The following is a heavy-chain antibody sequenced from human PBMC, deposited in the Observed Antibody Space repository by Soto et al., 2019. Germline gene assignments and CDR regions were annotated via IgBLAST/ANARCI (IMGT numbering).Heavy chain of an antibody. CDR3: AKDAVYNDGLWLMDS. J-gene: IGHJ5*02. Sequence: GGSLRLSCAASGFTISTYAMTWVRQAPGKGLECVSGVTGSGGQIHYADSVKGRFTISKDNSKNTLYLQMNSLRDEDTALYYCAKDAVYNDGLWLMDSWGQGTLVTVSS. CDR1: GFTISTYA. D-gene: IGHD2-21*01. CDR2: VTGSGGQI. V-gene: IGHV3-23*01.